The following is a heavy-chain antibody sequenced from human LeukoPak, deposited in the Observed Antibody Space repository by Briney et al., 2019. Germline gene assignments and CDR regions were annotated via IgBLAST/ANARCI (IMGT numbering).Heavy chain of an antibody. D-gene: IGHD6-6*01. J-gene: IGHJ4*02. CDR2: INHSGST. Sequence: SETLSLTCAVYGGSFSGYYWSWIRHPPGKGLEWIGEINHSGSTNYNPSLKSRVTISVDTSKNQFSLKLSSVTAADTAVYYCARRDPIAARHPDYWGQGTLVTVSS. CDR1: GGSFSGYY. CDR3: ARRDPIAARHPDY. V-gene: IGHV4-34*01.